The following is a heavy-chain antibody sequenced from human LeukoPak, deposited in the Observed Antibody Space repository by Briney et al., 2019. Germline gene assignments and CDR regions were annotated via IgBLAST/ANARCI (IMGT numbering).Heavy chain of an antibody. J-gene: IGHJ5*02. D-gene: IGHD2-2*01. CDR2: INPSGGST. Sequence: ASVKVSCKASGYTFTSYQLYWVRQAPGQGLEWMGIINPSGGSTTYAQKFQGRVTMTRDTSTNTVYMELSRLRSDDTAVYYCATYKWGVPAAFGWFDPWGQGALVTVSS. V-gene: IGHV1-46*01. CDR3: ATYKWGVPAAFGWFDP. CDR1: GYTFTSYQ.